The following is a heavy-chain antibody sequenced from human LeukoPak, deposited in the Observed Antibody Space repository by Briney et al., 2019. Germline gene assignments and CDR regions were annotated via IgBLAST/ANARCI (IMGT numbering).Heavy chain of an antibody. V-gene: IGHV3-48*03. D-gene: IGHD7-27*01. CDR1: GFIFSSYE. Sequence: PGGSLRLSCAASGFIFSSYEMNWVRQAPGKGLEWVSYISNSGSTIYYADSVKGRFTISRDDAKNSLYLQMNSLRAEDTAVYYCARNWGFDCWGQGTLVTVSS. CDR3: ARNWGFDC. J-gene: IGHJ4*02. CDR2: ISNSGSTI.